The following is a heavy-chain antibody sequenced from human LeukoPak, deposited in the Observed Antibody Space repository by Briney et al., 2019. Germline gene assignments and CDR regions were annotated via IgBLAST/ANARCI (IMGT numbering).Heavy chain of an antibody. J-gene: IGHJ3*02. CDR2: INHSGST. V-gene: IGHV4-34*01. CDR3: ARESDILTPDAFDI. D-gene: IGHD3-9*01. Sequence: SETLSLTCAVYGGSFSGYYWSWIRQPPGKGLEWIGEINHSGSTNYNPSLKSRVTISVDTSKNQFSLKLSSVTAADTAVYYCARESDILTPDAFDIWGQGTMVTVSS. CDR1: GGSFSGYY.